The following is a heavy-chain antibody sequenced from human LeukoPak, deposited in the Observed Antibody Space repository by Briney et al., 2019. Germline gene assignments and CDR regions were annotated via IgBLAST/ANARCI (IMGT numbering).Heavy chain of an antibody. D-gene: IGHD4-23*01. CDR2: ISYDGSNK. Sequence: PGRSLRLSCAASGFTFSSYAMHWVRQAPGKGLEWVAVISYDGSNKYYADSVKGRFTISRDNAKNSLYLQMNSLRAEDTALYYCANGKTTVVTSPLDYWGRGTLVTVSS. V-gene: IGHV3-30-3*01. CDR1: GFTFSSYA. J-gene: IGHJ4*02. CDR3: ANGKTTVVTSPLDY.